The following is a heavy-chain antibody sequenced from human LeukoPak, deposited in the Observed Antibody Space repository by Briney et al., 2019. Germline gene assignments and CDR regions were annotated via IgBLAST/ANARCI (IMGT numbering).Heavy chain of an antibody. Sequence: GGSLRLSCAVSGFTFADYWMNWVHQAPGKGLEWVASIRQDGNEKSYMDAVKGRFTISRDNTRDSLYLQMSSLRVEDTAVYYCARDGTAPGLYFDLWGQGTLVTVSS. CDR2: IRQDGNEK. D-gene: IGHD6-13*01. J-gene: IGHJ4*01. CDR1: GFTFADYW. CDR3: ARDGTAPGLYFDL. V-gene: IGHV3-7*01.